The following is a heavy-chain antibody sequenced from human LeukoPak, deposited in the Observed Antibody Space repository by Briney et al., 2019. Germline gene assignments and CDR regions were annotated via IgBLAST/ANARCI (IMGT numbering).Heavy chain of an antibody. V-gene: IGHV4-38-2*02. CDR2: IYHSGST. CDR1: GYSISSGYY. CDR3: ARGMNWFDP. Sequence: SETLSLTCTVSGYSISSGYYWGWIRQPPGKGLEWIGSIYHSGSTYYNPSLKSRVTISVDTSKNQFSLKLSSVTAADTAVYYCARGMNWFDPWGQGTLVTVSS. J-gene: IGHJ5*02.